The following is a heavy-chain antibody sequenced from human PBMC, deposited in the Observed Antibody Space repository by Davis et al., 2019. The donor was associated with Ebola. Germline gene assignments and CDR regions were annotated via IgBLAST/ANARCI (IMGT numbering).Heavy chain of an antibody. V-gene: IGHV3-21*01. CDR3: VRIQRGITMSSEADYFGLDF. D-gene: IGHD1-14*01. J-gene: IGHJ6*02. CDR2: ISSSSSYI. CDR1: GFTFSSYS. Sequence: GGSLRLSCAASGFTFSSYSMNWVRQAPGKGLEWVSSISSSSSYIYYADSVKGRFTISRDNAKNSLYLQMNSQRAEDTAVYYCVRIQRGITMSSEADYFGLDFWGQGTTVTVSS.